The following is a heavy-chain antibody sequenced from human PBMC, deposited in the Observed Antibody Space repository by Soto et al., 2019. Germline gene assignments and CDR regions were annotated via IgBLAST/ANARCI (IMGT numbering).Heavy chain of an antibody. CDR3: VRGDGDEYDGNGYLGRQ. V-gene: IGHV3-74*01. D-gene: IGHD3-22*01. J-gene: IGHJ4*02. CDR2: LKSDGSGT. Sequence: EVQLVESGGGLVQPGGSLRLSCAASGFTFSSYWMHWVRQAPGKGLVWVSRLKSDGSGTTYADSVKGRLTISRENAKNTKYLQMNSLSAEDTAVYSSVRGDGDEYDGNGYLGRQWGRGTLVSVSP. CDR1: GFTFSSYW.